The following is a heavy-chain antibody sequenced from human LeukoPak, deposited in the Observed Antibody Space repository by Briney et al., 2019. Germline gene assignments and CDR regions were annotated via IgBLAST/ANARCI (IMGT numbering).Heavy chain of an antibody. V-gene: IGHV3-13*01. J-gene: IGHJ4*02. CDR2: IGTAGDT. CDR1: GFTFSSYD. CDR3: ARGGGLSGSYYWGIDY. D-gene: IGHD1-26*01. Sequence: PGGSLRLSCAASGFTFSSYDMHWVRQVTGKGLEWVSAIGTAGDTYYPGSVKGRFTISRENAKNSLYLQMNSLRAGDTAVYYCARGGGLSGSYYWGIDYWGQGTLVTVSS.